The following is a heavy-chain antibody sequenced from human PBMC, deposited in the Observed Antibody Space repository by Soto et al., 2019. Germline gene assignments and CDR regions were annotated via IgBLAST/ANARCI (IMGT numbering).Heavy chain of an antibody. CDR3: ARYSYPLIAFDI. CDR2: INPNSGGT. CDR1: GYTFTGYY. D-gene: IGHD5-18*01. V-gene: IGHV1-2*04. J-gene: IGHJ3*02. Sequence: GASVKVSCKASGYTFTGYYMHCVRQAPGQGLEWMGWINPNSGGTNYAQKFQGWVTMTRDTPISTAYMELSRLRSDDTAVYYCARYSYPLIAFDIWGQGTMVTVSS.